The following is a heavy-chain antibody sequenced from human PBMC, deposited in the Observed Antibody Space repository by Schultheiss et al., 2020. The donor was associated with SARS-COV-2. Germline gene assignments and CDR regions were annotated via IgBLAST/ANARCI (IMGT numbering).Heavy chain of an antibody. J-gene: IGHJ5*02. CDR2: INLDSGDT. CDR3: ARQVGLITIFGLDP. CDR1: GYTFTAYY. V-gene: IGHV1-2*04. Sequence: ASVKVSCKASGYTFTAYYIHWVRQAPGQGLEWMGWINLDSGDTNYAQKFQDWVTMTRDTSISTAYMELRRLRSDDTAVYYCARQVGLITIFGLDPWGQGTLVTVSS. D-gene: IGHD3-3*01.